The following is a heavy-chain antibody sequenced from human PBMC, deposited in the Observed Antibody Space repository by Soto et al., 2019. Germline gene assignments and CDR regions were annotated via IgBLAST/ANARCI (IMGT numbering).Heavy chain of an antibody. CDR1: VGSVMDGSYY. J-gene: IGHJ5*02. CDR3: AGYNWNYYFDP. CDR2: IYHSGST. V-gene: IGHV4-61*01. Sequence: SETLSLTCTVSVGSVMDGSYYWAWLRQPPGKGLEWIGHIYHSGSTIYNPSLKSRVTISIDTSKSQFSLNLNSMTAADTAVYYCAGYNWNYYFDPWGQGTLVTVSS. D-gene: IGHD1-7*01.